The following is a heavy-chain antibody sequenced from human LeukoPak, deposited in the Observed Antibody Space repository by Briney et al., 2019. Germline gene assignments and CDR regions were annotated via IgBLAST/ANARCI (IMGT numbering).Heavy chain of an antibody. CDR2: MNPNSGNT. D-gene: IGHD6-19*01. Sequence: ASVKVSCKASGYTFTSYDINWVRQATGQALEWMGWMNPNSGNTGYAQKFQGRVTMTRNTSISTAYMELSSLRSEDTAVYYCARSRSSGWYELGYWGQGTLVTVSS. J-gene: IGHJ4*02. CDR1: GYTFTSYD. V-gene: IGHV1-8*01. CDR3: ARSRSSGWYELGY.